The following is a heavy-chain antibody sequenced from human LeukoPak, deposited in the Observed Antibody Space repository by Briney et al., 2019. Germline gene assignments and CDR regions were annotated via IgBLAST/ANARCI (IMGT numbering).Heavy chain of an antibody. Sequence: ASVKVSCKASGYTFTGYYMHWVRQAPGQGLEWMGWINPNSGGTNYAQKFQERVTITRDMSTSTAYMELNSLRSEDTAVYYCAADQAAYCGGDCYTSWGQGTLVTVSS. D-gene: IGHD2-21*02. CDR1: GYTFTGYY. CDR2: INPNSGGT. V-gene: IGHV1-2*02. J-gene: IGHJ4*02. CDR3: AADQAAYCGGDCYTS.